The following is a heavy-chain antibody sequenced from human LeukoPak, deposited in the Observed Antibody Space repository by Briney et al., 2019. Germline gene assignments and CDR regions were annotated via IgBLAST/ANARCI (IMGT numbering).Heavy chain of an antibody. V-gene: IGHV1-69-2*01. Sequence: PGASVKVSCKASGYTFTDKYIHWMQQAPGKGLEWMGRVDPEDGETIYSEKFQGRVTISADTSKDTAYMELSSLRSEDTAVYYCATDRGLFEHDSSNYVGWLDPWGQGTLVTVSS. CDR2: VDPEDGET. CDR3: ATDRGLFEHDSSNYVGWLDP. J-gene: IGHJ5*02. CDR1: GYTFTDKY. D-gene: IGHD4-11*01.